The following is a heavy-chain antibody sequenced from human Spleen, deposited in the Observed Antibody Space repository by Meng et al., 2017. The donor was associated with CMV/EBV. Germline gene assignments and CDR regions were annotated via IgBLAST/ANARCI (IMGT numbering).Heavy chain of an antibody. J-gene: IGHJ6*02. D-gene: IGHD1-1*01. Sequence: GESLKISCAASGFTFSGHAMHWVRQAPGKGLEWVAVISYDGNNKYYADSVKGRFTIARDNSKNTFYLHMNTVRDEDTAVYRCARGMGQFQLISYLYYGMDVWGQGTTVTVSS. CDR3: ARGMGQFQLISYLYYGMDV. CDR2: ISYDGNNK. V-gene: IGHV3-30-3*01. CDR1: GFTFSGHA.